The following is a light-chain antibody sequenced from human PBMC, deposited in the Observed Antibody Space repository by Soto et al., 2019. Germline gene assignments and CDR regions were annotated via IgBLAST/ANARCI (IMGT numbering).Light chain of an antibody. CDR1: SSNIGADYD. CDR2: GNN. V-gene: IGLV1-40*01. Sequence: QSALTQPPSVSGAPGQRVTISCTGSSSNIGADYDVHWYQQIPGTAPKLLIYGNNNRPSGVPDRFSASKSGTSASLAITGLQAEDEADYYCQTYDISLSGTIFGTGTKLTVL. CDR3: QTYDISLSGTI. J-gene: IGLJ1*01.